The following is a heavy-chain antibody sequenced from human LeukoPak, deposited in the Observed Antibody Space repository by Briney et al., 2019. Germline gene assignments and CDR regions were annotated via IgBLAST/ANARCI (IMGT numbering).Heavy chain of an antibody. J-gene: IGHJ3*02. D-gene: IGHD1-26*01. Sequence: PGGSPRLSCAASGFTFSSYAMHWVRQAPGKGLEWVAVISYDGSNKYYADSVKGRFTISRDSSKNTLYLQMNSLRAEDTAVYYCASVRGGSGRSYAADAFDIWGQGTMVTVSS. CDR1: GFTFSSYA. CDR3: ASVRGGSGRSYAADAFDI. CDR2: ISYDGSNK. V-gene: IGHV3-30*04.